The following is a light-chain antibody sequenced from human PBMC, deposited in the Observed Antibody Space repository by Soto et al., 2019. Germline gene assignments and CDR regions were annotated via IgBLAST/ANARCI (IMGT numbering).Light chain of an antibody. J-gene: IGKJ5*01. CDR3: MQALQSLT. Sequence: EIVMTQSPLTLPVAPGEPASISCRSSQSLLYNNTYNYLDWYVQKPGQSPQLLIYFGSNRAPGVPDKVSGNGSGTDFTLKINRVEAEDVGTYYCMQALQSLTFGQATRLEIK. CDR2: FGS. CDR1: QSLLYNNTYNY. V-gene: IGKV2-28*01.